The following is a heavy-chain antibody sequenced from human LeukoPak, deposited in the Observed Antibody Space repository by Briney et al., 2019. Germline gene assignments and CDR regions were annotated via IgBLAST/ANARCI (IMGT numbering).Heavy chain of an antibody. D-gene: IGHD3-22*01. V-gene: IGHV3-43D*03. Sequence: GGSLRLSCAASGFTFDDYAMHWVRQAPGKGLEWVSLISWDGGSTYYADSVKGRFTISRDNSKNSLYLQMNSLRAEDTALYYCAKPGPYYYDSSGSVYFDYWGQGTLVTVSS. J-gene: IGHJ4*02. CDR1: GFTFDDYA. CDR2: ISWDGGST. CDR3: AKPGPYYYDSSGSVYFDY.